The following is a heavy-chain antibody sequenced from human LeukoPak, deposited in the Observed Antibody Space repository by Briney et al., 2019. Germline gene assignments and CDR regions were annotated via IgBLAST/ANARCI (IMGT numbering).Heavy chain of an antibody. V-gene: IGHV1-2*02. CDR2: INPNSGGA. Sequence: ASVKVSCKASGYTFTGYYMHWVRQAPGQGLEWMGWINPNSGGANYAQKFQGRVTMTRDTSISTAYMELSRLRSDDTAVYYCARDDYGDYDFDYWGQGTLVTVSS. J-gene: IGHJ4*02. CDR1: GYTFTGYY. CDR3: ARDDYGDYDFDY. D-gene: IGHD4-17*01.